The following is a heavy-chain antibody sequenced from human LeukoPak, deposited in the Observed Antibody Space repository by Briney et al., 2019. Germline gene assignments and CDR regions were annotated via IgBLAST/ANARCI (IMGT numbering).Heavy chain of an antibody. CDR3: ARRGATIDY. CDR1: GYSISSGYY. V-gene: IGHV4-38-2*01. D-gene: IGHD1-26*01. Sequence: PSETLSLTCAVSGYSISSGYYWGWIRQPPGKGLEWIGSIYHSGSTYYNPSLKSRVTISVDTSKNQFSLKLSSVTAADTAVYSCARRGATIDYGGQETLVTVSS. J-gene: IGHJ4*02. CDR2: IYHSGST.